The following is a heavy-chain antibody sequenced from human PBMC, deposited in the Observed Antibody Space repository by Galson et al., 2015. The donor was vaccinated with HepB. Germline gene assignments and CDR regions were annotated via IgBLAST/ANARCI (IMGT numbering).Heavy chain of an antibody. D-gene: IGHD4-17*01. CDR1: GFTFSSYA. Sequence: SLRLSCAASGFTFSSYAMSWVRQAPGKGLEWVSAISGSGGSTYYADSVKGRFTISRDNSKNTLYLQMNSLRAEDTAVYYCAKWSTGYRLYGDYLQTLDYWGQGTLVTVSS. J-gene: IGHJ4*02. CDR3: AKWSTGYRLYGDYLQTLDY. CDR2: ISGSGGST. V-gene: IGHV3-23*01.